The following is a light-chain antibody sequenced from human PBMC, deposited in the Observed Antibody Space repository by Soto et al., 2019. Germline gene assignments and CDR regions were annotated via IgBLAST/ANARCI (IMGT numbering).Light chain of an antibody. CDR3: QQYGGSPRT. CDR1: QSFRGL. CDR2: GAS. V-gene: IGKV3-20*01. Sequence: EIVLTQSPVTLSLSPGERATLSCRASQSFRGLLAWYQQKPGQAPRLLIYGASSRATGIPDRFSGSGSGTEFTLTISRLEPEDFAVYYCQQYGGSPRTFGQGTKVDI. J-gene: IGKJ1*01.